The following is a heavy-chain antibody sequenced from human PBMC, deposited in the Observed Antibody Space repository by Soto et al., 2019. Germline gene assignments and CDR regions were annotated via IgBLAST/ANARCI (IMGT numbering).Heavy chain of an antibody. J-gene: IGHJ5*02. V-gene: IGHV4-30-4*01. CDR3: AREGAYDYVWGSYRSWFDP. D-gene: IGHD3-16*02. CDR2: IYYSGST. CDR1: GDSIFNGDCY. Sequence: PSETLSLTCTVSGDSIFNGDCYWSWIRQPPGKCLEWIGYIYYSGSTSYNSSLKSRVTISIDTSKNQFSLKLDSVTAADTAVYYCAREGAYDYVWGSYRSWFDPWGQGTLVTVYS.